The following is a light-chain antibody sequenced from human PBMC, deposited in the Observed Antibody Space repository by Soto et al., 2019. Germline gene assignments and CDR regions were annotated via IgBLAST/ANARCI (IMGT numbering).Light chain of an antibody. V-gene: IGKV1-27*01. CDR2: AAS. J-gene: IGKJ1*01. CDR1: QGIYNY. Sequence: DIQMTQSPSSRSASVGDRVTITCRASQGIYNYLAWYQAKPGKVPKLLIYAASTLQSGVPSRFSGSGSGTDFTLTISSLQPADVGTYYCQRYNNAPRAFGQGTKVDIK. CDR3: QRYNNAPRA.